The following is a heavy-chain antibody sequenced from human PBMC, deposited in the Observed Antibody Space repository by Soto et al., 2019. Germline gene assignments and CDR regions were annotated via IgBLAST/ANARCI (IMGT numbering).Heavy chain of an antibody. V-gene: IGHV3-30*19. D-gene: IGHD3-16*01. CDR3: ARWGTTGGLDV. J-gene: IGHJ1*01. CDR2: TSYDGSDK. CDR1: GFTFRSYV. Sequence: QVQLVESGGGVVQPGTSPRVSCVGSGFTFRSYVIHWVRQAPGKGLEWVALTSYDGSDKYYGDSVRGRFTISRDNSRNTVDLQMDSLRLEDTALYYCARWGTTGGLDVWGQGTLVPVSS.